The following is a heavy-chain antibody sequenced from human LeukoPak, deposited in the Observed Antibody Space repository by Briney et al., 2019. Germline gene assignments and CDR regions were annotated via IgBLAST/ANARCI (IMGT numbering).Heavy chain of an antibody. CDR1: GYTFTSYG. J-gene: IGHJ4*02. V-gene: IGHV1-2*02. CDR3: ARDRFSSGWYVGY. D-gene: IGHD6-19*01. CDR2: INPNSGGT. Sequence: ASVKVSCKASGYTFTSYGISWVRQAPGQGLEWMGWINPNSGGTNYAQKFQGRVTMTRDTSISTAYMELSRLRSDDTAVYYCARDRFSSGWYVGYWGQGTLVTVSS.